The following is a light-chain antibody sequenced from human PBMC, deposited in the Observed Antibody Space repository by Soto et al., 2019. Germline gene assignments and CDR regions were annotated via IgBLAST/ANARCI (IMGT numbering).Light chain of an antibody. J-gene: IGKJ3*01. V-gene: IGKV1-39*01. Sequence: DIQMTQSPSSLSASVGDRVIITCRTSQSISNYFNWYQHKPGKAPKVLISAASNLQSGVPSRFSGSGSGTVFTLAISSLQPEDCATYYCQRSYTTPFTFGPGTKGDIK. CDR1: QSISNY. CDR2: AAS. CDR3: QRSYTTPFT.